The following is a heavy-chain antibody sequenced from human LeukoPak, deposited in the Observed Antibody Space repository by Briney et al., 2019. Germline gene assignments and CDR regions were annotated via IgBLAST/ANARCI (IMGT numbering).Heavy chain of an antibody. CDR2: IFHSGST. V-gene: IGHV4-30-2*01. Sequence: SETLSLTCAVSGGSISSGGYSWSWIRQPPGKGLEWIGYIFHSGSTYYNPSLKSRVTISVDRSKNQFSLKLSSVTAADTAVYYCARGSDYGDYEYWGQGTLVTVSS. CDR1: GGSISSGGYS. J-gene: IGHJ4*02. D-gene: IGHD4-17*01. CDR3: ARGSDYGDYEY.